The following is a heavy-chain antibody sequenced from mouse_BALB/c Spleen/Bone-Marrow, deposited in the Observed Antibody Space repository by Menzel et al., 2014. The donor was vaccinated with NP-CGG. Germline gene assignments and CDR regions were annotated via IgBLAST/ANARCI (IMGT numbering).Heavy chain of an antibody. Sequence: EVKLVESGGGLVQPGGSLRLSCATSGFTFTDNYMSWVRQPPGKALEWLGFIRNKANGYTTEYRASVKGRFTISRDNSQSILYLQMNTLRAEDSATYYCARDSDWFAYWGQGTLVTVSA. J-gene: IGHJ3*01. CDR1: GFTFTDNY. CDR2: IRNKANGYTT. CDR3: ARDSDWFAY. V-gene: IGHV7-3*02.